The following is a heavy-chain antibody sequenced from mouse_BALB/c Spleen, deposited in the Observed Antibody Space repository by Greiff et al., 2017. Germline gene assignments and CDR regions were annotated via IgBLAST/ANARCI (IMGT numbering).Heavy chain of an antibody. V-gene: IGHV5-17*02. Sequence: EVKLEESGGGLVQPGGSRKLSCAASGFTFSSFGMHWVRQAPEKGLEWVAYISSGSSTIYYADTVKGRFTISRDNPKNTLFLQMTSLRSEDTAMYYCARKGQLGDYYAMDYWGQGTSVTVSS. CDR2: ISSGSSTI. CDR1: GFTFSSFG. D-gene: IGHD3-2*01. CDR3: ARKGQLGDYYAMDY. J-gene: IGHJ4*01.